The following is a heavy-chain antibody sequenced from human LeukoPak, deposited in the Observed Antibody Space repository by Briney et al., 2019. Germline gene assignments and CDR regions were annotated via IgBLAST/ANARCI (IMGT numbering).Heavy chain of an antibody. J-gene: IGHJ3*02. CDR1: GYTFTSYD. Sequence: GASVKVSCKASGYTFTSYDINWVRQVTGQGLEWMGWMNPNSSNTGYAQKFQGRVNITRNTSISTAYMELSSLRSEDTAVYYCARVNLLWFGELSGDAFDIWGQGTMVTVSS. CDR2: MNPNSSNT. CDR3: ARVNLLWFGELSGDAFDI. D-gene: IGHD3-10*01. V-gene: IGHV1-8*03.